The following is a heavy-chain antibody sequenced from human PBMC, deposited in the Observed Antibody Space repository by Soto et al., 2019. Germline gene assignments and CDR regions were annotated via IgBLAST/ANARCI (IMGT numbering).Heavy chain of an antibody. Sequence: EQLVQSGAEVKKPGSSVKVSCEASGGTFSTYSISWVRQAPGHGLEWMGEVIPYFGTANHAQKFQGRVTLTVDASTSTAYMELRSLRSEDTALYYCARGRISFRRLGGQYYEDGMDVWGQGTRVTVSS. CDR3: ARGRISFRRLGGQYYEDGMDV. CDR1: GGTFSTYS. J-gene: IGHJ6*02. D-gene: IGHD3-3*01. CDR2: VIPYFGTA. V-gene: IGHV1-69*01.